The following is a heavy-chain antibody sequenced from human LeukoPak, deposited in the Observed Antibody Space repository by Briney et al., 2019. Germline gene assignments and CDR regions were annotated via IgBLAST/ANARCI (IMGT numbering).Heavy chain of an antibody. D-gene: IGHD3-22*01. Sequence: GGSLRLSCAASGFTFNLYSMNWVRQAPGKGLEWVSYISSSSTTIYYADSVKGRFTISRDKAKNSLYLQMNSLRADDTAVYYCARGGGYYDSSGYRKDLSLLDYWGQGTLVTVSS. CDR2: ISSSSTTI. V-gene: IGHV3-48*01. J-gene: IGHJ4*02. CDR3: ARGGGYYDSSGYRKDLSLLDY. CDR1: GFTFNLYS.